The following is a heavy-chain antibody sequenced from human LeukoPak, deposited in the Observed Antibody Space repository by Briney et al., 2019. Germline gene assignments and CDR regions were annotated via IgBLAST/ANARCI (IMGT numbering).Heavy chain of an antibody. V-gene: IGHV3-21*01. CDR3: ARDRTWDYYDSSGYYDAFDI. J-gene: IGHJ3*02. D-gene: IGHD3-22*01. Sequence: GGSLRLSCAASGFTFSSYNMNWVRQAPGKGLQWVSSISTSSTYIYYADSVKGRFTISRDNAKNSLYLQMNSLRAEDTAVYYCARDRTWDYYDSSGYYDAFDIWGQGTMVTVSS. CDR2: ISTSSTYI. CDR1: GFTFSSYN.